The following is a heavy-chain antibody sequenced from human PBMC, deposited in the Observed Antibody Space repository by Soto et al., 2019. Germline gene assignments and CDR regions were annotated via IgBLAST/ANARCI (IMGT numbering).Heavy chain of an antibody. V-gene: IGHV1-69*01. CDR2: IIPIYGTA. D-gene: IGHD1-26*01. CDR3: AKDRRADWESYYYYAMDV. CDR1: GGTFSSFP. J-gene: IGHJ6*02. Sequence: QVQLVQSGAEVKKPGSSVKVSCKASGGTFSSFPISWVRQAPGQGLEWMGGIIPIYGTANYEQKFQGRVTITADASTRTAYMELSSLRSEDTAVYYCAKDRRADWESYYYYAMDVWGQGTTVTVSS.